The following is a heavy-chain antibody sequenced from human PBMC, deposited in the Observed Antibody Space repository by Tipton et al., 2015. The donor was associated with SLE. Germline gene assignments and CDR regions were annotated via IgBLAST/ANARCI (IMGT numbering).Heavy chain of an antibody. CDR1: GFTFSSYG. CDR2: ISYDGSNK. CDR3: ARDGYSNYLDY. Sequence: SLRLSCAASGFTFSSYGMHWVRQAPGKGLEWVAVISYDGSNKYYADSVKGRFTISRDNSKNTLYLQMNSLRAEDTAVYYCARDGYSNYLDYWGQGTLVTVSS. D-gene: IGHD5-18*01. J-gene: IGHJ4*02. V-gene: IGHV3-30*03.